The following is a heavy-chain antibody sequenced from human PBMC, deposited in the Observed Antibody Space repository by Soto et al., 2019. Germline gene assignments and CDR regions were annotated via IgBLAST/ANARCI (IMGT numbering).Heavy chain of an antibody. CDR1: GYTLTELS. V-gene: IGHV1-46*03. CDR3: ARGGHIAVVTASFDY. Sequence: ASVKVSCKVSGYTLTELSMHWVRQAPGKGLEWMGVIHPSGGGTTYAQKFLGRVTVTRDTSTSTVFMELSSLRSDDTAVYYCARGGHIAVVTASFDYWGQGTLVTVSS. CDR2: IHPSGGGT. D-gene: IGHD2-21*02. J-gene: IGHJ4*02.